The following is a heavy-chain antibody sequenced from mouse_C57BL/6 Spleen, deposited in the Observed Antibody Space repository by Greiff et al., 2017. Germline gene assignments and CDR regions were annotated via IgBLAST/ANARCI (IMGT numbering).Heavy chain of an antibody. V-gene: IGHV3-6*01. CDR2: ISYDGSN. Sequence: VQLKESGPGLVKPSQSLSLTCSVTGYSITSGYYWNWIRQFPGNKLEWMGYISYDGSNNYNPSLKNRISITRDTSKNQFFLKLNSVTTEDTATYYCARDKHYGSSYVGYWGQGTTLTVSS. CDR1: GYSITSGYY. CDR3: ARDKHYGSSYVGY. D-gene: IGHD1-1*01. J-gene: IGHJ2*01.